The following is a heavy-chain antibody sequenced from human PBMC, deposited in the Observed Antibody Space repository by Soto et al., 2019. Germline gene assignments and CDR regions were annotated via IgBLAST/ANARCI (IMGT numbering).Heavy chain of an antibody. Sequence: LRLSCEVSGFTFSDFYMSWIRQSPGKGLEWLSYISPKSNYKQYAESVKGRHTISRDNAKNSLSLQMNSLRVEDTAVYYCVRGGGGGQFDSWGQGTLVTVSS. CDR3: VRGGGGGQFDS. CDR2: ISPKSNYK. D-gene: IGHD2-21*01. J-gene: IGHJ4*02. V-gene: IGHV3-11*06. CDR1: GFTFSDFY.